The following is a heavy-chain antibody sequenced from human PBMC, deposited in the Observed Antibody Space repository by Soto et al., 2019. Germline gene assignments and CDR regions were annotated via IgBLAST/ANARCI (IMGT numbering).Heavy chain of an antibody. Sequence: PGGSLRLSCAGSGVTLSNGWMNWVRQAPGKGPEWVGRIKSKTDGGTVEYAAPVKDRFTISRDDSENTLYLQMNSLKTEDTAVYYCSHGYYQYFESWGQGT. CDR3: SHGYYQYFES. CDR2: IKSKTDGGTV. J-gene: IGHJ4*02. CDR1: GVTLSNGW. D-gene: IGHD5-18*01. V-gene: IGHV3-15*07.